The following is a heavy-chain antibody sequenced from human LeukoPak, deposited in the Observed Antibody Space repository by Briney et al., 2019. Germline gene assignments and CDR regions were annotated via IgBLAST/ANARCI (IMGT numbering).Heavy chain of an antibody. Sequence: SETLSPTCTVSGGSISSSSYYWGWIRQPPGKGLEWIGSIYSSGSTYYNASLQSRVTISIETSKNQISLRLNSVTAADTAIYYCAKSGGYGLIDYWGQGTLVTVSS. CDR1: GGSISSSSYY. CDR2: IYSSGST. V-gene: IGHV4-39*01. D-gene: IGHD1-26*01. J-gene: IGHJ4*02. CDR3: AKSGGYGLIDY.